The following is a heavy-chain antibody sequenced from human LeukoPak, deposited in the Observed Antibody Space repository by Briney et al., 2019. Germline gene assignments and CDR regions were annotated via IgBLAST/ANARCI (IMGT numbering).Heavy chain of an antibody. CDR2: ISSSGSTI. V-gene: IGHV3-48*03. CDR1: GFTFSSYE. CDR3: ARQIDMDV. Sequence: PGGSLRLSCAASGFTFSSYEMNWVRQAPGKGLEWASYISSSGSTIYYADSVKGRITISRDNAKNSLYLQMSSLRAEDTAVYYCARQIDMDVWGQGTTVTVSS. J-gene: IGHJ6*02.